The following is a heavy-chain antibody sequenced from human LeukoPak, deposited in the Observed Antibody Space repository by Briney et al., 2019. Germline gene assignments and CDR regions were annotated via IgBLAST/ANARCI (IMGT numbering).Heavy chain of an antibody. CDR1: GFTFSSYA. D-gene: IGHD1-1*01. CDR2: ISATASNT. V-gene: IGHV3-23*01. J-gene: IGHJ4*02. Sequence: GGSLRLSCAASGFTFSSYAMSWVRQAPGKGLEWVSAISATASNTYYADSVKGRFTISRDNSKSTLYLQMNSLEVDDTAVYYCAKDWYNSLNYFDYWGQGSLVTVSS. CDR3: AKDWYNSLNYFDY.